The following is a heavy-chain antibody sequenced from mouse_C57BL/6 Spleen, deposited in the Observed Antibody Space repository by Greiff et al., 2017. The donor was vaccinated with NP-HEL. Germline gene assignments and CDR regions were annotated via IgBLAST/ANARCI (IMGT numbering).Heavy chain of an antibody. J-gene: IGHJ3*01. D-gene: IGHD3-2*02. Sequence: VQLQQSGPELVKPGASVKISCKASGYAFSSSWMNWVKQRPGKGLEWIGRIYPGDGDTNYNGKFKGKATLTADKSSSTAYMQLSSLTSEDSAVYFCAREEGQLRLFAYWGQGTLVTVSA. V-gene: IGHV1-82*01. CDR1: GYAFSSSW. CDR2: IYPGDGDT. CDR3: AREEGQLRLFAY.